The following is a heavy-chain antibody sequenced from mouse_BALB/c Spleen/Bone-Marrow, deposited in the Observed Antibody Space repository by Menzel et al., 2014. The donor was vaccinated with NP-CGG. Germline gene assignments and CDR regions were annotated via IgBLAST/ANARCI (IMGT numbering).Heavy chain of an antibody. J-gene: IGHJ3*01. V-gene: IGHV1-83*01. CDR2: IYPGSGCI. Sequence: IQLQQSGPELVKPGASVNMSCKASGYTFTDYVMCWVKQRTVQGLECTAEIYPGSGCIYYNEKLKGKATVNADKSSNTAYMQLSSLTSEDSAVYFCAGELRFGYWGQRTLVTVSA. CDR1: GYTFTDYV. CDR3: AGELRFGY.